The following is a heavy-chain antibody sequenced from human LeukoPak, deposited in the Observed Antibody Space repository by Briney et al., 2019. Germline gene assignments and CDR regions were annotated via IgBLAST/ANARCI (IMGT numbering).Heavy chain of an antibody. CDR1: GYTFISYV. J-gene: IGHJ4*02. CDR2: IGDNGNT. D-gene: IGHD3-22*01. CDR3: ARGGYYFDSSGNYFFDF. V-gene: IGHV1-3*01. Sequence: ASVKVSCKASGYTFISYVIHWVRQAPGRGLEWMGWIGDNGNTKYSQKFQGRVTITRDTSATTAYMELSSLRSEDTAVYYCARGGYYFDSSGNYFFDFWAREPWSSSPQ.